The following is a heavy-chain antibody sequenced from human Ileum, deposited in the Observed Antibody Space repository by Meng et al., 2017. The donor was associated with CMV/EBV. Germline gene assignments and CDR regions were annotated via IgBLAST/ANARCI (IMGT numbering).Heavy chain of an antibody. CDR3: VRQVVAASFDY. CDR2: IYYSGSP. V-gene: IGHV4-30-4*08. Sequence: QGELTESGPGLVKPSQTLSLTCTVSGGSITSGNYYWSWIRQPPGRGLEWIGYIYYSGSPYYKPSLKSRVTISLDTSKNQFSLNLRSVTATDSAVYYCVRQVVAASFDYWGQGALVTVSS. J-gene: IGHJ4*02. CDR1: GGSITSGNYY. D-gene: IGHD2-15*01.